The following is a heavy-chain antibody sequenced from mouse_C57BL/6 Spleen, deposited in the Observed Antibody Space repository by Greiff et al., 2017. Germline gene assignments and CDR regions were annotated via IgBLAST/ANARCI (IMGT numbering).Heavy chain of an antibody. CDR2: INPEDGDT. D-gene: IGHD2-1*01. Sequence: EVQLQQSGAELVRPGASVKLSCTASGFNITDYYMHWVQQSPEQGLEWIGRINPEDGDTEYAPKFQGKATMTADTSSNTAYLQISSLTSEDTAVYYCTVLYYGFDDWGQGTTLTVSS. J-gene: IGHJ2*01. CDR3: TVLYYGFDD. V-gene: IGHV14-1*01. CDR1: GFNITDYY.